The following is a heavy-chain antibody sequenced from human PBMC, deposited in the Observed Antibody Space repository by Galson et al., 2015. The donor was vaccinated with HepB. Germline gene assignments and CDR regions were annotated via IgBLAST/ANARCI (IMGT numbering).Heavy chain of an antibody. CDR2: IIPIFGTA. CDR3: ARDISVGLKRTGGLFDY. J-gene: IGHJ4*02. V-gene: IGHV1-69*13. D-gene: IGHD1-14*01. CDR1: GDTFSSYA. Sequence: SVKVSCKASGDTFSSYAISWVRQAPGQGLEWMGGIIPIFGTANYAQKFQGRVTITADESTSTAYMELSSLRSEDTAVYYCARDISVGLKRTGGLFDYWGQGTLITVSS.